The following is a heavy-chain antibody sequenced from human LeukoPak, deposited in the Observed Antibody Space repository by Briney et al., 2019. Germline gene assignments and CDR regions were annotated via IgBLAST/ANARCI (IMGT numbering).Heavy chain of an antibody. CDR1: GFTFSSYG. J-gene: IGHJ2*01. CDR3: ARGIGGYDDWYFDL. CDR2: IWYDGSNK. V-gene: IGHV3-33*01. Sequence: GGSLRLSCAASGFTFSSYGMHWVRQAPGKGLEWVAVIWYDGSNKYYADSVKGRFTISRDNSKNTLYLQMNSLRAEDTAVYYCARGIGGYDDWYFDLWGRGTLVTVSS. D-gene: IGHD5-12*01.